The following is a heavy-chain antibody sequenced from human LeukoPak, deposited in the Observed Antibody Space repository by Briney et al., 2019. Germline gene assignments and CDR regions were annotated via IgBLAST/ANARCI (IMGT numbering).Heavy chain of an antibody. V-gene: IGHV3-9*01. J-gene: IGHJ4*02. CDR1: GFTFDDYA. CDR2: ISWNSGSI. CDR3: ATSPPPGY. Sequence: GGSLRLSCAASGFTFDDYAMHWVRQAPGKGLEWVSGISWNSGSIDYADSVKGRFTISRDNAKNSLYLQMNSLRAEDTALYYCATSPPPGYWGQGTLVTVSS.